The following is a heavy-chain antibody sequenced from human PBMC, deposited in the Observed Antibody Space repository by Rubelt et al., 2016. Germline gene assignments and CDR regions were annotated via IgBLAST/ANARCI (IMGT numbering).Heavy chain of an antibody. D-gene: IGHD2-2*01. CDR1: GFTFSSYS. CDR3: ATQGYCSSTSCYGAY. Sequence: EVQLVESGGGLVQPGGSLSLSCAASGFTFSSYSMNWVRQAPGKGLAWVSSFSSSSSYIYYADSVNGRFTISRDNAKNSLYLQMNSLRDEDTAVYYCATQGYCSSTSCYGAYWGQGTLVTVSS. CDR2: FSSSSSYI. V-gene: IGHV3-21*01. J-gene: IGHJ4*02.